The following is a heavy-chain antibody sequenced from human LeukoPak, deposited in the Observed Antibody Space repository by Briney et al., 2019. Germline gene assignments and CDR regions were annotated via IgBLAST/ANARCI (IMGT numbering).Heavy chain of an antibody. CDR2: IVPIFGTA. Sequence: SVKVSCKASGGTFSSYAISWVRQAPGQGLEWMGRIVPIFGTANYAQKFQGRVTIATDESTSTAYMELSSLRSEDTAVYYCARTGSIAAAGTMTYFDYWGRGTLVTVSS. J-gene: IGHJ4*01. CDR1: GGTFSSYA. D-gene: IGHD6-13*01. CDR3: ARTGSIAAAGTMTYFDY. V-gene: IGHV1-69*05.